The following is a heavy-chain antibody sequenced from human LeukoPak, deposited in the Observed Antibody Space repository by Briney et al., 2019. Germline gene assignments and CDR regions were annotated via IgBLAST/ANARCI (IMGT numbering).Heavy chain of an antibody. Sequence: ASAKVSCKASGYTFTSYGISWVRQAPGQGLEWMGWISAYNGNTNYAQKLQGRVTMTTDTSTSTAYMELRSLRSDDTAIYYCARAWGDSSWFSDFDYWGQGTLSPSPQ. CDR2: ISAYNGNT. J-gene: IGHJ4*02. CDR1: GYTFTSYG. V-gene: IGHV1-18*01. D-gene: IGHD6-13*01. CDR3: ARAWGDSSWFSDFDY.